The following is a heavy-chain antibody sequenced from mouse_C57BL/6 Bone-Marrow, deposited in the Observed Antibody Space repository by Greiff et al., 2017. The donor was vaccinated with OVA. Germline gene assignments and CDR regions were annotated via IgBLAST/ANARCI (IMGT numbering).Heavy chain of an antibody. CDR2: IDPSDSYT. Sequence: QVQLQQSGAELVRPGPSVKLSCKASGYTFTSYWMHWVKQRPGQGLEWIGVIDPSDSYTNYNQKFKGKATLTVDTSSSTAYMQLSSLTSEDSAVYYCARRNSYYGSSLYAMDYWGQGTSVTVSS. CDR3: ARRNSYYGSSLYAMDY. D-gene: IGHD1-1*01. J-gene: IGHJ4*01. V-gene: IGHV1-59*01. CDR1: GYTFTSYW.